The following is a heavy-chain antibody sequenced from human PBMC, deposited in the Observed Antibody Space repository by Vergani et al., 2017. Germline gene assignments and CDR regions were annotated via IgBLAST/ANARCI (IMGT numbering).Heavy chain of an antibody. D-gene: IGHD3-9*01. CDR2: IRYDGSNK. J-gene: IGHJ4*02. V-gene: IGHV3-30*02. Sequence: QVQLVESGGGVVQPGGSLRLSCAASGFTFSSSGMHWVRQAPGKGLEWVAFIRYDGSNKYYADSVKGRFTISRDNSKNTLYLQMNSLRAEDTAVYYCAKHYDILTGYSDPTFDYWGQGTLVTVSS. CDR1: GFTFSSSG. CDR3: AKHYDILTGYSDPTFDY.